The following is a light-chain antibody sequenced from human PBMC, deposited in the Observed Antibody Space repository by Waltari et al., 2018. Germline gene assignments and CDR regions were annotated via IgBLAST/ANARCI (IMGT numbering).Light chain of an antibody. CDR3: QQRSNWPLAT. Sequence: EIVLTQSPATLSLSPGERATLSCRASQRVSSYLAWYQQKPGQAPRLLIYDASNRATGIPARFSGSGSGTDFTLTISSLEPEDFAVYYCQQRSNWPLATFGGGTKVEIK. CDR2: DAS. J-gene: IGKJ4*01. CDR1: QRVSSY. V-gene: IGKV3-11*01.